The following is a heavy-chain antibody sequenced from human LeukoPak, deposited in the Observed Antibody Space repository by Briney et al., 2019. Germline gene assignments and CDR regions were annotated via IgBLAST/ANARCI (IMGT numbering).Heavy chain of an antibody. Sequence: PSETLSLTCTVSGGSISSYDWSWIRQSAGKGLEWIGRIYGRGNTNYNPSLRSRVTISVDTSKNQFSLKLSSVTAADTAVYYCARAAGTTGTGVFDYWGQGTLVTVSS. J-gene: IGHJ4*02. D-gene: IGHD1-1*01. V-gene: IGHV4-4*07. CDR2: IYGRGNT. CDR1: GGSISSYD. CDR3: ARAAGTTGTGVFDY.